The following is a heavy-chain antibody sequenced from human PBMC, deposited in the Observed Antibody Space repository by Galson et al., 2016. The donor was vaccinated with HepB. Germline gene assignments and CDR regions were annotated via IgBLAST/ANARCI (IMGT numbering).Heavy chain of an antibody. D-gene: IGHD4/OR15-4a*01. J-gene: IGHJ5*02. Sequence: SLRLSCAVSGFTFKNFAMAWVRQPPGKGLQWVSGISGNGGSEYCAGSVNGRFTISRDNYKNRMYLHMNSLRPEDTAKYYCARVRGIVGATGWFDTWGQGTHVTVSS. CDR1: GFTFKNFA. CDR2: ISGNGGSE. CDR3: ARVRGIVGATGWFDT. V-gene: IGHV3-23*01.